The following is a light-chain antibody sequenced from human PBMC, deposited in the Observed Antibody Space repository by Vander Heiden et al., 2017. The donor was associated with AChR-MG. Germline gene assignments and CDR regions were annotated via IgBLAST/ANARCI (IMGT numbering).Light chain of an antibody. Sequence: SYVLTQPPSVSVAPGKTARITCGGNNIGSKSVHWYQQKPGQAPVLVIYYDSDGPSGIPERFSGSNSGNTATLTISRVEAGDEADYYCQVWDSSSDHYVFGTGTKVTVL. CDR2: YDS. CDR3: QVWDSSSDHYV. V-gene: IGLV3-21*04. CDR1: NIGSKS. J-gene: IGLJ1*01.